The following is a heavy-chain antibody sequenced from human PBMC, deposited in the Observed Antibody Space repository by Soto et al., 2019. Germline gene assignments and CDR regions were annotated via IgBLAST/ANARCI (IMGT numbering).Heavy chain of an antibody. CDR1: GFTFSSYA. V-gene: IGHV3-30*14. CDR3: ARVLIVVVPAAIQWNGMDV. D-gene: IGHD2-2*02. CDR2: ISYDGSNK. J-gene: IGHJ6*02. Sequence: PGGSLRLSCAASGFTFSSYAMHWVRQAPGKGLEWVAVISYDGSNKYYADSVKGRFTIPRDNSKNTLYLQMNSLRAEDTAVYYCARVLIVVVPAAIQWNGMDVWGQGTTVTVSS.